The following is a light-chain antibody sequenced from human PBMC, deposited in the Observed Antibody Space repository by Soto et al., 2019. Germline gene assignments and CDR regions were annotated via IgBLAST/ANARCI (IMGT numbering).Light chain of an antibody. Sequence: QSALTQPPSASGSPGQSVTISCTGTSSDVGGYKYVSWYQQHPGKAPKLMIFEVHKRPSGVPDRFSGSKSGNTASLTVSGRQAEDEADYYCSSYGGTNNLLFGGGTKLTVL. CDR3: SSYGGTNNLL. J-gene: IGLJ2*01. CDR1: SSDVGGYKY. CDR2: EVH. V-gene: IGLV2-8*01.